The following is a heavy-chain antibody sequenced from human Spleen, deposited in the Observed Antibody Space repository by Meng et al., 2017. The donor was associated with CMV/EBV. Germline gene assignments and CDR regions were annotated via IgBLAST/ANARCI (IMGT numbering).Heavy chain of an antibody. J-gene: IGHJ4*02. CDR2: IYYSGST. CDR1: GGSMSRSSYY. Sequence: SETLSLTCTVSGGSMSRSSYYWGWIRQPPGKGLEWIGSIYYSGSTYYNPSLKSRVTISLDTSKNQFPLKVNSVTAADTAVYYCATYSSSWRGIRYWGQGTLVTVSS. D-gene: IGHD6-13*01. V-gene: IGHV4-39*06. CDR3: ATYSSSWRGIRY.